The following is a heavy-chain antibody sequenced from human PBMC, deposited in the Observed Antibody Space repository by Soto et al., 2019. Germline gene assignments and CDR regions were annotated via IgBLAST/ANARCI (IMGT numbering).Heavy chain of an antibody. D-gene: IGHD2-21*02. CDR3: ARGGLVVVVTAALDY. CDR1: GDTFTDYY. Sequence: QVQLVQSGAEVKKPGASVKVSCKASGDTFTDYYIHWVRQAPGQGLEWMGTVNPSGGHTTYAQNFLSRMTTTRDTSDSTLYMELNSLTSEHTAVYYCARGGLVVVVTAALDYWGQGTLVTVSS. CDR2: VNPSGGHT. V-gene: IGHV1-46*01. J-gene: IGHJ4*02.